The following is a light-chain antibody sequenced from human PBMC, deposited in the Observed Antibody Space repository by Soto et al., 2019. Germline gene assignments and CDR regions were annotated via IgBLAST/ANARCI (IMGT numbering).Light chain of an antibody. V-gene: IGLV3-21*01. J-gene: IGLJ1*01. CDR3: QVWESSSEHFV. CDR2: YDS. Sequence: SYELTQPPSLSVAPGKTARVTCGGNNIGSKSVHWYQQKPGQAPVLVIYYDSDRPSGIPERFSGSNSGNTATLTISRVEAGDEADYYCQVWESSSEHFVFGTGTKVTVL. CDR1: NIGSKS.